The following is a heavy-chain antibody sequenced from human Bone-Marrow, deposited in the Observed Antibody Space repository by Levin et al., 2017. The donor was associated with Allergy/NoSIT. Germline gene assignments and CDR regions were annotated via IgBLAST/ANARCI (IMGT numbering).Heavy chain of an antibody. CDR3: ARERIDVTHGQAFEV. Sequence: SETLSLTCVVAGGSIRSSCWWSWVRQPPGKGLEWIGETYHSGKAYYNPSLESRAAISIDTSENKLSLQLTSVTAADTAVYYCARERIDVTHGQAFEVWSQGTLVTVSS. V-gene: IGHV4/OR15-8*02. CDR2: TYHSGKA. CDR1: GGSIRSSCW. D-gene: IGHD2-21*02. J-gene: IGHJ3*01.